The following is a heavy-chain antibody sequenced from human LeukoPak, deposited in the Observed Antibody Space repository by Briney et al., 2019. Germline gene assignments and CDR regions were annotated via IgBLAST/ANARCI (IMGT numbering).Heavy chain of an antibody. CDR2: INHSGST. CDR1: GGSFSGYY. D-gene: IGHD2-2*01. J-gene: IGHJ5*02. CDR3: ARAPYCSSTSCPGKNWFDP. V-gene: IGHV4-34*01. Sequence: SETLSLTCAVYGGSFSGYYWSWIRQPPGKGLEWIGEINHSGSTNYNPSLKSRVTISVDTSKNQFSLKLSSVTAADTAVYYCARAPYCSSTSCPGKNWFDPWGQGTLVTVSS.